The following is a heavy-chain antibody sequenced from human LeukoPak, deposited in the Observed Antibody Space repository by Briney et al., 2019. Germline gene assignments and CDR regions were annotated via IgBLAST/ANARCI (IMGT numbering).Heavy chain of an antibody. CDR2: ISSSSSTI. Sequence: PGKSLRLSCAASGFTFSSYSMNWVRQAPGKGLEWVSYISSSSSTIYYADSVKGRFTISRDNAKNSLYLQMNSLRAEDTAVYYCASISGPFDYWGQGTLVTVSS. J-gene: IGHJ4*02. CDR3: ASISGPFDY. D-gene: IGHD7-27*01. V-gene: IGHV3-48*01. CDR1: GFTFSSYS.